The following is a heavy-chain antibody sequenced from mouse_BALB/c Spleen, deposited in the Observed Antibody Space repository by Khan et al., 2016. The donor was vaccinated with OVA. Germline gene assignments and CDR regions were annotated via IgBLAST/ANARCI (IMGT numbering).Heavy chain of an antibody. V-gene: IGHV5-6*01. CDR3: TSHLTGSFAY. J-gene: IGHJ3*01. CDR1: GFTFSSYS. CDR2: ISSGGDYT. D-gene: IGHD4-1*01. Sequence: EVQLVESGGDLVKPGGSLKLSCAASGFTFSSYSMSWVRQTPDKRLEWVASISSGGDYTYYSDIVKGRFTISRDTAKHTLYLEMSSLKSEDTAMYYCTSHLTGSFAYWGQGTLVTGSA.